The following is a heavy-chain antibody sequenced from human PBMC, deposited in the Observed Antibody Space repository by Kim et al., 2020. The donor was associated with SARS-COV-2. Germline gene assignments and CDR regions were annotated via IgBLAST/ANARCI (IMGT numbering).Heavy chain of an antibody. V-gene: IGHV3-11*05. J-gene: IGHJ4*02. CDR3: ARGGGIAAAGTCY. Sequence: YADSVKGRFTISRDNAKNSLYLQMNSLRAEDTAVYYCARGGGIAAAGTCYWGQGTLVTVSS. D-gene: IGHD6-13*01.